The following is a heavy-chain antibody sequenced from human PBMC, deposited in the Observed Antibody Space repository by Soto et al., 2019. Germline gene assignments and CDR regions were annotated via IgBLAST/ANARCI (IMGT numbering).Heavy chain of an antibody. J-gene: IGHJ4*02. V-gene: IGHV1-8*01. Sequence: QVQLVQSGAEVKKPGASVKVSCKASGYTFSSYEINWVRQATGQGLEWMGWMNPNSGNTGYAQKFQGRVTMTRNTSISTAYMELSSLRSEDTAVYCCARGQSGYSSGWSPNDYWGQGTLVTVSS. CDR2: MNPNSGNT. CDR1: GYTFSSYE. D-gene: IGHD6-19*01. CDR3: ARGQSGYSSGWSPNDY.